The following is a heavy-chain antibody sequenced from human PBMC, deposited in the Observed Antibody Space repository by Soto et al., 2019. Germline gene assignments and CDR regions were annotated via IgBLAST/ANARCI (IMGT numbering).Heavy chain of an antibody. Sequence: EVQLVESGGGLVQPGGSLRLSCAASGFTFSLYSMSWVRQGPGKGLEWVSYISRSSTGIHYAVSVKGRFTISRDDATNSMHLQMNSLRDGDTAVYYCARAVTWGLDVWGQGTTVSISS. J-gene: IGHJ6*02. CDR2: ISRSSTGI. D-gene: IGHD3-10*01. CDR1: GFTFSLYS. V-gene: IGHV3-48*02. CDR3: ARAVTWGLDV.